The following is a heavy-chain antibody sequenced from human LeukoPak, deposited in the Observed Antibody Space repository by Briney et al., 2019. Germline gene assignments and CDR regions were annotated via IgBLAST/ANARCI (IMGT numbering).Heavy chain of an antibody. CDR1: GGSISSYY. D-gene: IGHD3-16*02. CDR2: IYTSGST. Sequence: KPSETLSLTCTVSGGSISSYYWSWIRQPAGKGLEWIGRIYTSGSTNYNPSLKSRVTMSVDTSKNQFSLKLSSVTAADTAVYYCARDSQYYDYVWGSYRPYYFDYGGQGALVTVSS. CDR3: ARDSQYYDYVWGSYRPYYFDY. V-gene: IGHV4-4*07. J-gene: IGHJ4*02.